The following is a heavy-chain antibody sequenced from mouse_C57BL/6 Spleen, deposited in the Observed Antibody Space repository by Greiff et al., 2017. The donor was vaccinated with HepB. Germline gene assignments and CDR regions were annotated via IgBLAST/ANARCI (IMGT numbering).Heavy chain of an antibody. D-gene: IGHD3-1*01. CDR1: GYSITSGYY. Sequence: VQLQQSGPGLVKPSQSLSLTCSVTGYSITSGYYWNWIRQFPGNKLEWMGYISYDGSNNYNPSLKNRISITRDTSKNQFFLKLNSVTTEDTATYYCARDRDPYYFDYWGQGTTLTVSS. J-gene: IGHJ2*01. V-gene: IGHV3-6*01. CDR3: ARDRDPYYFDY. CDR2: ISYDGSN.